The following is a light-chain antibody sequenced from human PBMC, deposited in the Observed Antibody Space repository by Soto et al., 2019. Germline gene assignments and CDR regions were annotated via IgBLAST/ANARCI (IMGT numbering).Light chain of an antibody. CDR1: QSISSY. J-gene: IGKJ1*01. CDR2: AAS. Sequence: DIQMTQSPSSLSASVGDRVTITCRASQSISSYLHWYQQKPGKAPKLLIYAASSLQSGVPSRFSGSGSGTDFTLTISSLQPEDFATYYCQQTYSTPRTFGQGTTVEIK. CDR3: QQTYSTPRT. V-gene: IGKV1-39*01.